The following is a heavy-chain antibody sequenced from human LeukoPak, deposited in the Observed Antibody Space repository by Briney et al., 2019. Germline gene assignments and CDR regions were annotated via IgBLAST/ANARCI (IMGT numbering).Heavy chain of an antibody. CDR1: GGTFSSYA. V-gene: IGHV1-69*13. D-gene: IGHD1-26*01. CDR3: ARGGWELLTYYFDY. J-gene: IGHJ4*02. Sequence: ASVKVSCKASGGTFSSYAISWVRQAPGRGLEWMRGIIPIFGTANYAQKFQGRVTITADESTSTAYMELSSLRSDDTAVYYCARGGWELLTYYFDYWGQGTLVTVSS. CDR2: IIPIFGTA.